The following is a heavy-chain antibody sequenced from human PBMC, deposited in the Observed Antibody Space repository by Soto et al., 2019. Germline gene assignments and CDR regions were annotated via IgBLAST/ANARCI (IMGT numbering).Heavy chain of an antibody. V-gene: IGHV1-46*01. CDR3: AKEGTSGLYYFDY. CDR2: INPSGGST. Sequence: ASVKVSCKASGYTLTSYYMHWVRQAPGQGLEWMGIINPSGGSTSYAQKFQGRVTMTRNTLYLQMNSLRAGDSAKYYCAKEGTSGLYYFDYWGPGTLVTVSS. CDR1: GYTLTSYY. J-gene: IGHJ4*02. D-gene: IGHD6-19*01.